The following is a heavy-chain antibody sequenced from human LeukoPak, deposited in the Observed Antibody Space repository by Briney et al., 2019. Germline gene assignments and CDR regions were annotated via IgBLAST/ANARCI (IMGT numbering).Heavy chain of an antibody. V-gene: IGHV1-2*02. D-gene: IGHD3-10*01. CDR3: ARDPTSSMKYGSGTYPDY. CDR2: INPNSGGT. J-gene: IGHJ4*02. Sequence: ASVKVSCKASGYTFTGYYMHWVRQAPGQGLEWMGWINPNSGGTNYAQKFQGRVTMTRDTSISTAYMELSRLRSDDTAVYYCARDPTSSMKYGSGTYPDYWGQGTLVTVSS. CDR1: GYTFTGYY.